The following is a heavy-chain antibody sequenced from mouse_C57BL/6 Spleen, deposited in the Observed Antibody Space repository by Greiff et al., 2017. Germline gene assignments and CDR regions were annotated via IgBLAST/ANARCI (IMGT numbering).Heavy chain of an antibody. CDR1: GFNFKDYY. D-gene: IGHD1-1*01. CDR3: ARVLITTGGGFAY. V-gene: IGHV14-2*01. CDR2: IDPEDGET. Sequence: VQLQQSGAELVKPGASVKFSCTASGFNFKDYYMHWVKQRTEHGLEWIGRIDPEDGETKYAPKFQGKATITADTSSTTAYLQSSSLTSEDPAVYYCARVLITTGGGFAYWGQGTLVTVSA. J-gene: IGHJ3*01.